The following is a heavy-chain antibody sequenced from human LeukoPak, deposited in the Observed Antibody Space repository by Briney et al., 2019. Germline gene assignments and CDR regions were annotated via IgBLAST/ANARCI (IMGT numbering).Heavy chain of an antibody. Sequence: SETLSLTCAVYGGSFSGYYWSWIRQPAGKGLEWIGRIYTSGSTNYNPSLKSRVTMSVDTSKNQFSLKLSSVTAADTAVYYCARGACSYGPFDYWGQGTLVTVSS. J-gene: IGHJ4*02. D-gene: IGHD5-18*01. CDR3: ARGACSYGPFDY. CDR1: GGSFSGYY. CDR2: IYTSGST. V-gene: IGHV4-59*10.